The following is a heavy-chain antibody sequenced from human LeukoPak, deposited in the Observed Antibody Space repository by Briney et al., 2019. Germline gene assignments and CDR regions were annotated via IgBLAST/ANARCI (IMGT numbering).Heavy chain of an antibody. Sequence: ASVKVSCKTSGYFFTTYDITWVRQATGQGLEWMGWVNPNNGNTGYAQKFQGRVTMTRDTSISTAYMELSSLRSEDTAVYYCARGFSDYDGSDYAFSFYWGQGTLVTVSS. CDR1: GYFFTTYD. CDR3: ARGFSDYDGSDYAFSFY. J-gene: IGHJ4*02. V-gene: IGHV1-8*01. D-gene: IGHD3-22*01. CDR2: VNPNNGNT.